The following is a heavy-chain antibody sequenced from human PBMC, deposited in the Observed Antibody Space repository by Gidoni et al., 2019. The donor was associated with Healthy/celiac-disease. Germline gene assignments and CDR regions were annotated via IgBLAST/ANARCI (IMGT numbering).Heavy chain of an antibody. CDR1: GGTFSSYA. CDR3: ASSATVTHPSKRGFGY. D-gene: IGHD4-17*01. CDR2: IIPIFGTA. Sequence: QVQLVQSGAEVTKPGSSVKVSCKASGGTFSSYAISWVRQAPGQGLEWMGGIIPIFGTANYAQKFQGRVTITADESTSTAYMELSSLRSEDTAVYYCASSATVTHPSKRGFGYWGQGTLVTVSS. V-gene: IGHV1-69*01. J-gene: IGHJ4*02.